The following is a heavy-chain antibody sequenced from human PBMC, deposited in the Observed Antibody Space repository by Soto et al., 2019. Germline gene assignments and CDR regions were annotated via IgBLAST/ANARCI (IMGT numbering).Heavy chain of an antibody. D-gene: IGHD3-9*01. J-gene: IGHJ5*02. CDR2: FDPEDGET. V-gene: IGHV1-24*01. Sequence: ASVKVSCKVSGYTLTELSMHWVRQAPGKGLEWMGGFDPEDGETIYAQKFQGRVTMTEDTSTDTAYMELSSLRSEDTAVYYCATADAPRGIRYFDWLLSGVWFDPWGQGTLVTVSS. CDR1: GYTLTELS. CDR3: ATADAPRGIRYFDWLLSGVWFDP.